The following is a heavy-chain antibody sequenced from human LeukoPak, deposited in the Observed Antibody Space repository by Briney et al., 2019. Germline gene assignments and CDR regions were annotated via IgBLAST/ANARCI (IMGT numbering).Heavy chain of an antibody. CDR1: GGSISSSNYY. J-gene: IGHJ4*02. CDR3: ARAVSTVTDFDY. V-gene: IGHV4-39*01. D-gene: IGHD4-17*01. CDR2: IYYSGST. Sequence: SETLSLTCTVSGGSISSSNYYWGWIRQPPGKGLEWIGSIYYSGSTYYNPSLKSRVTISVDTSKNQFSLKLSSVTAADTAVYYCARAVSTVTDFDYWGQGTLVTVSS.